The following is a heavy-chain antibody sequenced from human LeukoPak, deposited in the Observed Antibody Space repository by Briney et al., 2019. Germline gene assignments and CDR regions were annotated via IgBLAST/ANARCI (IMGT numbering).Heavy chain of an antibody. V-gene: IGHV3-30*04. Sequence: GGSLRLSCAASGFTFSSYAMHWVCQAPGKGLEWVAVISYDGSNKYYADSVKGRFTISRDNSKNTLYLQMNSLRAEDTAVYYCARDRSLTDYWGQGTLVTVSS. D-gene: IGHD3-10*01. CDR1: GFTFSSYA. CDR2: ISYDGSNK. CDR3: ARDRSLTDY. J-gene: IGHJ4*02.